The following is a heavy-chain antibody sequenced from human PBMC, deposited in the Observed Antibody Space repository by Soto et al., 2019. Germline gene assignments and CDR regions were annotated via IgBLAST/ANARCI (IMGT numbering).Heavy chain of an antibody. D-gene: IGHD3-3*01. CDR2: ISAYNGNT. Sequence: ASVKVSCKACGYTFTSYGISWVRQAPGQGLEWMGWISAYNGNTNYAQKLQGRVTMTTDTSTSTAYMELRSLRSDDTAVYYCARVPSYYDFWSGYFFGSDFDYWGQGTLVTVSS. J-gene: IGHJ4*02. CDR1: GYTFTSYG. CDR3: ARVPSYYDFWSGYFFGSDFDY. V-gene: IGHV1-18*01.